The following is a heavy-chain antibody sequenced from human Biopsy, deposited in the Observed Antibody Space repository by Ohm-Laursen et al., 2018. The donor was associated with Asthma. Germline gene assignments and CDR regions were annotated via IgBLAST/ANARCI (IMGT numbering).Heavy chain of an antibody. Sequence: SQTLSLTCIVSRGYVRTYDYRWAWIRQPPGKGLEWLGSAFHSGTTDYTPSVARRLSISVDTTRNQFSMTLSSVTAADTAVYFCARVAVYGDIFFAIDVWGQGALSPS. CDR1: RGYVRTYDYR. CDR3: ARVAVYGDIFFAIDV. D-gene: IGHD5-24*01. V-gene: IGHV4-30-4*01. CDR2: AFHSGTT. J-gene: IGHJ6*02.